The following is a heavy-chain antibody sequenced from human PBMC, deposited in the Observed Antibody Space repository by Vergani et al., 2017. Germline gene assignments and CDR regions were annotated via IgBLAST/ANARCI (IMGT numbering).Heavy chain of an antibody. V-gene: IGHV3-23*01. CDR3: AKANPRNSGYDYLYYYHAMDV. CDR2: ISGSGGST. Sequence: EVQLLESGGDLVQPGGSLRLSCAASGFTFNHYAMNWVRQAPGKGLEWVSGISGSGGSTYYAGSVKGWFTISRDSSKNTRYLQMNSLSAGDTAVYYCAKANPRNSGYDYLYYYHAMDVWGQGTTVTVSS. CDR1: GFTFNHYA. D-gene: IGHD5-12*01. J-gene: IGHJ6*02.